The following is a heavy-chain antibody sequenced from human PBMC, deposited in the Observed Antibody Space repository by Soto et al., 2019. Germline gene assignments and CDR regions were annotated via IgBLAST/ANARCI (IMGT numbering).Heavy chain of an antibody. CDR1: GYTFTSYW. D-gene: IGHD3-9*01. V-gene: IGHV5-51*01. CDR3: ARQPDYNILTCYLYYFDY. Sequence: PGEALKISCKASGYTFTSYWIGWVRQMPRKGLEWMGFIYPGDSDARYSPSFEGQVTISVGKSINTAYLRWNSLKASDTAIYSCARQPDYNILTCYLYYFDYWGQGTPVTVSS. J-gene: IGHJ4*02. CDR2: IYPGDSDA.